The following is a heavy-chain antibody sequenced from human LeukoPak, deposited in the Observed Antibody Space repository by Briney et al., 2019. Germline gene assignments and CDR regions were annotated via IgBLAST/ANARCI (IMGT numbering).Heavy chain of an antibody. D-gene: IGHD1-1*01. CDR1: GFTLSDSA. V-gene: IGHV3-73*01. CDR2: IKNKANNYAT. CDR3: TRSDWNAFDY. J-gene: IGHJ4*02. Sequence: GGSLRLSCTASGFTLSDSAIHWVRQASGKGLEWVGRIKNKANNYATAFAASVKGRFTISRDDSKNTAYLQMNSLKTEDTAVYYCTRSDWNAFDYWGQGTLVTASS.